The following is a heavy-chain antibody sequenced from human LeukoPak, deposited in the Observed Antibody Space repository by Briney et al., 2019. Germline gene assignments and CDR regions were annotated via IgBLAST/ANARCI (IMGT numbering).Heavy chain of an antibody. Sequence: ASVKVSCKASGYTFTGYYMHWVRQAPGQGLEWMGWISAYNGNTNYAQKLQGRVTMTTDTSTSTAYMELRSLRSDDTAVYYCAREDSGSYQKFDYWGQGTLVTVSS. J-gene: IGHJ4*02. V-gene: IGHV1-18*04. CDR3: AREDSGSYQKFDY. D-gene: IGHD1-26*01. CDR1: GYTFTGYY. CDR2: ISAYNGNT.